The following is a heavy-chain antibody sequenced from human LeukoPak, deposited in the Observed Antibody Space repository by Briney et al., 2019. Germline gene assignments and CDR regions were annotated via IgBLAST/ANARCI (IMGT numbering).Heavy chain of an antibody. J-gene: IGHJ4*02. CDR1: GGSISSYY. CDR3: ARLSYYYDSSGYSGFFDY. Sequence: KPSETLSLTCTVSGGSISSYYWSWIRQPPGKGLEWIGYISTSGSTNYNPSLKSRDTISVDTSKNQFSLKLSSVTAADTAVYYCARLSYYYDSSGYSGFFDYWGQGTLVTVSS. CDR2: ISTSGST. D-gene: IGHD3-22*01. V-gene: IGHV4-4*09.